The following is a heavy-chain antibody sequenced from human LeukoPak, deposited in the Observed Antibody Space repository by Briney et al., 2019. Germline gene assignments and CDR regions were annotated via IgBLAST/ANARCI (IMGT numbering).Heavy chain of an antibody. CDR3: ARVEAAAGTGSLDS. D-gene: IGHD6-13*01. V-gene: IGHV3-53*01. Sequence: GGSLRLSCAASGFTVSTNYMSWVRQAPGKGLEWVSVIYSGGNTYYAGSVKGRFTISRDSSRNTLYLQMNTLRAEDTAVYYCARVEAAAGTGSLDSWGQGTLVTVSS. CDR1: GFTVSTNY. CDR2: IYSGGNT. J-gene: IGHJ4*02.